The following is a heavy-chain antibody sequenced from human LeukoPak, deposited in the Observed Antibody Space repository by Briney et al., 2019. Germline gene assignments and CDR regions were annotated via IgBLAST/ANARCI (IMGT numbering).Heavy chain of an antibody. CDR2: IPHRAGA. Sequence: SETLSLTCAVYGGSFTAYYWGWIRHLPGKGLEWIGEIPHRAGANYTPSIWGRVTISADTSENQFSLHLTSVTAADTATFYCARGPVRDDGLTGISYYFGLDVWGHGTTVTVFS. CDR3: ARGPVRDDGLTGISYYFGLDV. D-gene: IGHD2-21*02. V-gene: IGHV4-34*01. CDR1: GGSFTAYY. J-gene: IGHJ6*02.